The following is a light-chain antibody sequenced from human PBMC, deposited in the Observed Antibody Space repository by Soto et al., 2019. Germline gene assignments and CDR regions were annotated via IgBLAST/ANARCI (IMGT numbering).Light chain of an antibody. CDR1: QTISSW. J-gene: IGKJ1*01. CDR2: QAS. V-gene: IGKV1-5*03. Sequence: DIQMTQSPSTLSASVGDRVTITCRASQTISSWLAWYQQKPGEAPRLLIYQASSLETEVPSRFSGSGSGTESTLTISSLQPGDFATYYCQQYNSYSLTCGQGTKVDIK. CDR3: QQYNSYSLT.